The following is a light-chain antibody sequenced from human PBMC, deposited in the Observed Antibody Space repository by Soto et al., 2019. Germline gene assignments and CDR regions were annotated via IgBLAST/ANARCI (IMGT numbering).Light chain of an antibody. CDR2: GAS. V-gene: IGKV3-20*01. CDR1: QSVSSNF. J-gene: IGKJ1*01. Sequence: EIVLTQSPGSLSLSPGERATLSCRASQSVSSNFFAWYQQQPDQAPRLLIFGASVRATGVPDRFSGSGSGTDFTLTISRLEPEDSAVYYCHQFDSSLTFGQGTKVEI. CDR3: HQFDSSLT.